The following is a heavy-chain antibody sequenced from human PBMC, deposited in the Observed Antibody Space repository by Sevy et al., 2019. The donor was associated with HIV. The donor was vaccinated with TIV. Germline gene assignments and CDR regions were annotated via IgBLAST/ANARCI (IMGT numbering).Heavy chain of an antibody. D-gene: IGHD3-10*01. CDR3: ARDKNDYVSRSFDY. CDR1: GGIFRSNA. CDR2: IIAVFGTT. V-gene: IGHV1-69*13. J-gene: IGHJ4*01. Sequence: ASVKVSCKASGGIFRSNAISWVRQAPGQGLEWMGGIIAVFGTTHYAQKFQGRVTITADESMSTAYMELSSLKSEDTAVYDCARDKNDYVSRSFDYWGQGSQVTVSS.